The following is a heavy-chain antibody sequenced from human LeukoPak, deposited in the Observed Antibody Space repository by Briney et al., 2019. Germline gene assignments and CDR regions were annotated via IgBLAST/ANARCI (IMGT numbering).Heavy chain of an antibody. CDR3: AKKAQYDGHYPLDY. V-gene: IGHV3-23*01. CDR1: GFTFSSYS. J-gene: IGHJ4*02. D-gene: IGHD4/OR15-4a*01. CDR2: TSDRGDYT. Sequence: GSLRLSCAASGFTFSSYSMSWVRQAPGKGLEWVSGTSDRGDYTYYADSVKGRFTISRDTSKNTLYLQMNSLRAEDTALYFCAKKAQYDGHYPLDYWGQGTLVTVSA.